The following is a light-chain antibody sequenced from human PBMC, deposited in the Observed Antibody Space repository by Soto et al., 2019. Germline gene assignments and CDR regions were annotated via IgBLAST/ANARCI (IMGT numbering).Light chain of an antibody. J-gene: IGKJ1*01. CDR1: QSVSSN. CDR2: GAS. Sequence: EIVMTQSPATLSVSPGERATLSCRASQSVSSNLAWYQQKPGQAPRLLIYGASTRATGIPARFSGSGSGTEFTLTIGSLQSEDFAVYYCQQYNSWPPRTFGQGTKVEIK. CDR3: QQYNSWPPRT. V-gene: IGKV3-15*01.